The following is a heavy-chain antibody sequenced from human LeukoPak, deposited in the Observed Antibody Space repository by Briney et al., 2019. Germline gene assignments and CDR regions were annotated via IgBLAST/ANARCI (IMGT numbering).Heavy chain of an antibody. CDR2: ISYDGSNK. CDR3: ARAGGNPGAFDY. V-gene: IGHV3-30*04. D-gene: IGHD4-23*01. CDR1: GFTFSSYA. J-gene: IGHJ4*02. Sequence: GGSLRLSCAASGFTFSSYAMHWVRQAPGKGLEWVAVISYDGSNKYYADSVKGRFTISRDNSKNTLYLQMNSLRAEDTAVYYCARAGGNPGAFDYWGQGTLVTVSS.